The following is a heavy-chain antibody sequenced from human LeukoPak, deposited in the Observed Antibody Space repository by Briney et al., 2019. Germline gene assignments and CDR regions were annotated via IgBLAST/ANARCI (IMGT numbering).Heavy chain of an antibody. CDR2: IYYSGST. D-gene: IGHD3-22*01. CDR1: GGSISSYY. Sequence: SETLSLTCTVSGGSISSYYWSWIRQPPGKGLGWIGYIYYSGSTNYNPSLKSRVTISVDTSKNQFSLKLSSVTAADTAVYYCARNYDSSGYLGYWGQGTLVTVSS. V-gene: IGHV4-59*01. CDR3: ARNYDSSGYLGY. J-gene: IGHJ4*02.